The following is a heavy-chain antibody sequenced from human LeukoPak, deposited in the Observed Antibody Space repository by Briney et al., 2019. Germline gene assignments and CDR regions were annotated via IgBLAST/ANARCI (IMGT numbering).Heavy chain of an antibody. CDR3: ARLRDAVAFDV. CDR1: GLTVSSNY. CDR2: IYSDGRT. J-gene: IGHJ3*01. V-gene: IGHV3-53*01. Sequence: GGSLRLSCAASGLTVSSNYMSWVRQAPGKGLYWVSIIYSDGRTFYPDSVRGRFTISRDSSRNTLYLQMTSLRTEDTAVYYCARLRDAVAFDVWGRGTMVTVSS.